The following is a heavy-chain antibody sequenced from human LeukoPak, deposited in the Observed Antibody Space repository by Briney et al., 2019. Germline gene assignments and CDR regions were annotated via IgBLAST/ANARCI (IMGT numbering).Heavy chain of an antibody. V-gene: IGHV1-69*04. CDR1: VGTFSSYA. CDR3: AGGLGGSYEIDD. CDR2: IFLIFGIA. J-gene: IGHJ4*02. Sequence: AAVNVSCKDSVGTFSSYAISWVRPTPGRGREWVGRIFLIFGIANYAQKFQGRVTITEDKFTSTANMEFSSVRDEDTAVYYCAGGLGGSYEIDDWGQGTLVTVSS. D-gene: IGHD1-26*01.